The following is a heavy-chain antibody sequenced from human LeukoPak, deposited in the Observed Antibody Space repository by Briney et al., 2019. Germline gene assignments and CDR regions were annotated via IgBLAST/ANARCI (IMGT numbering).Heavy chain of an antibody. Sequence: GGSLRLSCAASGFTFSSYGMRWVRQAPGKGLEWVSAISGSGGSTYYADSVKGRVTISRDNSKNTLYLKMNSLRAEDTAVYYCAIKAKGDYWGQGTLVTVSS. CDR1: GFTFSSYG. CDR3: AIKAKGDY. D-gene: IGHD3-10*01. CDR2: ISGSGGST. V-gene: IGHV3-23*01. J-gene: IGHJ4*02.